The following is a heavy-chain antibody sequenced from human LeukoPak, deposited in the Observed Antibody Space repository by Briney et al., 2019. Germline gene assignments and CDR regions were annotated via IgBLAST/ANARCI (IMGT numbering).Heavy chain of an antibody. V-gene: IGHV4-4*09. Sequence: PSETLSLTCTVSNGSISSYHWSWVRQPPGKGLEWIGYILTSGTTNYNPSLKSRLTISVDTSKNQFTLKLSSVTAADTAVYYCARLRFSGSYLYYFDYWGQGTLVTVSS. CDR2: ILTSGTT. CDR1: NGSISSYH. D-gene: IGHD1-26*01. CDR3: ARLRFSGSYLYYFDY. J-gene: IGHJ4*02.